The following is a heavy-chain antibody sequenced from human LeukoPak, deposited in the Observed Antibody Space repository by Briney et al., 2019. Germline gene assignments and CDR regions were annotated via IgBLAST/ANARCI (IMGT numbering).Heavy chain of an antibody. CDR3: ARDKDDILTGYYGAFDI. J-gene: IGHJ3*02. Sequence: PSETLSLTCTVSGGSISSFYYTWIRQPPGKGLEWIGYIDSSGITNYNSSLNSRVTISLDTSQNQFSLKLNSVTAADTAVYYCARDKDDILTGYYGAFDIWGQGTMVTVSS. D-gene: IGHD3-9*01. CDR1: GGSISSFY. CDR2: IDSSGIT. V-gene: IGHV4-59*01.